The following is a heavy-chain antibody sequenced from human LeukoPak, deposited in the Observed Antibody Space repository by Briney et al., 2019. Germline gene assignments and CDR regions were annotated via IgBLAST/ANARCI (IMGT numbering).Heavy chain of an antibody. Sequence: VASVTVSCKASGYTFTGYYMHWVRQAPGQGLEGMGWINPNSGGTNYAQNFHGRVTMTSDTSISTAYMELSRLRSDDTAVYFCARDEGQWLGGYYYGMDVWGQGTTVTVSS. CDR2: INPNSGGT. V-gene: IGHV1-2*02. D-gene: IGHD6-19*01. J-gene: IGHJ6*02. CDR1: GYTFTGYY. CDR3: ARDEGQWLGGYYYGMDV.